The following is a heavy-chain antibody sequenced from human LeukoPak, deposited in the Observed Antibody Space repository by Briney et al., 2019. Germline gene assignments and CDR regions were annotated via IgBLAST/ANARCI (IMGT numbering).Heavy chain of an antibody. J-gene: IGHJ3*02. CDR1: GYTFTGYY. V-gene: IGHV1-2*02. D-gene: IGHD6-6*01. Sequence: GASVKVSCKASGYTFTGYYMHWVRQAPGQGLEWMGWINPNSGGTTYAQKFQGRVTMTRDTSISTAYMELSRLRSDDTAVYYCARVPPPHSSSVAFDIWGQGTMVTVSS. CDR3: ARVPPPHSSSVAFDI. CDR2: INPNSGGT.